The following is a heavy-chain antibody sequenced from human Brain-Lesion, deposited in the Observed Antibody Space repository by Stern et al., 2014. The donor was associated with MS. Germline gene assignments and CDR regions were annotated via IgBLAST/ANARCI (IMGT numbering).Heavy chain of an antibody. J-gene: IGHJ6*02. CDR3: ARDQRGITIFGVVTDYYYLGMDV. CDR2: IKPNTGGT. CDR1: GYIFTGYY. V-gene: IGHV1-2*02. D-gene: IGHD3-3*01. Sequence: VQLVQSGAEVKKPGASVKVSCKTSGYIFTGYYIHWVRKAPGQGLEWMAWIKPNTGGTKYAQKFQGRVTMSRDTSISTAYVELSSLTSDDTAVYYCARDQRGITIFGVVTDYYYLGMDVWGQGTTVTVSS.